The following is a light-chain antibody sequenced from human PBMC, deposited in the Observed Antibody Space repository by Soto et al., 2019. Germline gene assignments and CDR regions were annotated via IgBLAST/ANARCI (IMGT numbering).Light chain of an antibody. CDR1: SSDVGAYNY. Sequence: QSVLTQPASVSGSPGQSITISCTGTSSDVGAYNYVSWYQQHPGKAPKLMIYDVSNRPSRVSNRFSGSKSGNTASLAISGLQAEDEADYYCSSFTSTNTHVVFGGGTKVTVL. CDR3: SSFTSTNTHVV. V-gene: IGLV2-14*03. CDR2: DVS. J-gene: IGLJ2*01.